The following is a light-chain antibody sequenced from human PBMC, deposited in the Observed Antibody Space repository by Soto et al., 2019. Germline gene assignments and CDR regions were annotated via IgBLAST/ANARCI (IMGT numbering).Light chain of an antibody. Sequence: EIVLTQSPGTQSLSPGERATLSSRVSQSVSSSYLAWYQQKPGQAPRLLIYDASSRATGIPDRFSGSGSGTDFTLTISRLEPEDFAVYYCQQYGSSPLTFGGGTKVEIK. V-gene: IGKV3-20*01. J-gene: IGKJ4*01. CDR3: QQYGSSPLT. CDR1: QSVSSSY. CDR2: DAS.